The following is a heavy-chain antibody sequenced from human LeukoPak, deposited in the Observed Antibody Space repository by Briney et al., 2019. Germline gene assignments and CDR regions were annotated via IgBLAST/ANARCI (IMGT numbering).Heavy chain of an antibody. Sequence: GGSLRLSCAASGFTVSSSYMSWVRQAPGKGLELVSVVYSGGSTYYADSVQGRFTISRDNSKNTLYLQMNSLRAEDTAVYYCARDRTYRVSPTDYGMDVWGQGTTVTVSS. CDR3: ARDRTYRVSPTDYGMDV. CDR2: VYSGGST. D-gene: IGHD1-26*01. V-gene: IGHV3-53*01. J-gene: IGHJ6*02. CDR1: GFTVSSSY.